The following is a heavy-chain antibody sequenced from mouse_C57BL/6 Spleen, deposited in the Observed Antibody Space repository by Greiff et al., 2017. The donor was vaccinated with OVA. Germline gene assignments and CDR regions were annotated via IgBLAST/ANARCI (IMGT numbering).Heavy chain of an antibody. CDR3: ARPGSSRYFDV. V-gene: IGHV1-69*01. CDR1: GYTFTSYW. Sequence: QVQLKQPGAELVMPGASVKLSCKASGYTFTSYWMHWVKQRPGQGLEWIGEIDPSDSYTNYNQKFKGKSTLTVDKSSSTAYMQLSSLTSEDSAVYYCARPGSSRYFDVWGTGTTVTVSS. D-gene: IGHD1-1*01. J-gene: IGHJ1*03. CDR2: IDPSDSYT.